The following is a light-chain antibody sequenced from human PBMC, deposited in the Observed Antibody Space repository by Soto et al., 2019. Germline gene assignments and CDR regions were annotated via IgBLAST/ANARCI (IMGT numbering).Light chain of an antibody. V-gene: IGLV1-40*01. CDR3: QSYDSSSHVV. CDR1: SSNIGAGYD. Sequence: QSVLTQPPSVSGAPGQRVTISCTGSSSNIGAGYDVHWYQQLPGTAPKLLIYGNSNRPSGVPDRFSGSKSGTSASLAITGLQAEDEADYYCQSYDSSSHVVFVGGTKVTVL. CDR2: GNS. J-gene: IGLJ2*01.